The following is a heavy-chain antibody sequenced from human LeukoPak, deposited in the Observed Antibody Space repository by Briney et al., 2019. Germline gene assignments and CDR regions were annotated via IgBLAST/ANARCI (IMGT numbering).Heavy chain of an antibody. Sequence: GGSLRLSCAASGFTFSSYAMHWVRQAPGKGLEWVSAISGSGGSTYYADSVKGRFTISRDNSKNTLYLQMNSLRAEDTAVYYCAKDRRGVVVPADWGQGTLVTVSS. CDR3: AKDRRGVVVPAD. CDR2: ISGSGGST. V-gene: IGHV3-23*01. CDR1: GFTFSSYA. D-gene: IGHD2-2*01. J-gene: IGHJ4*02.